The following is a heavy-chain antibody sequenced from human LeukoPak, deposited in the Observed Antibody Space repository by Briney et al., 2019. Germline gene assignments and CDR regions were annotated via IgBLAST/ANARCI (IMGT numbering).Heavy chain of an antibody. D-gene: IGHD3-16*01. Sequence: GGPLRLSCAASGFTFSNAWMSWVRRAPGRGLEWVGRIKSKTDGGTTDYAAPVKGRFTISRDDSKNTLSLQMNSLKTEDTAVYYCTSRSHMFGGAFDIWGQGTMVTVSS. CDR2: IKSKTDGGTT. CDR3: TSRSHMFGGAFDI. V-gene: IGHV3-15*01. J-gene: IGHJ3*02. CDR1: GFTFSNAW.